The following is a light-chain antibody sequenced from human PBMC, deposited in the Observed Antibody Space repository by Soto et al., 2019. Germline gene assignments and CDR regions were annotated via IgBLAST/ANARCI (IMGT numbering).Light chain of an antibody. Sequence: EIVMTQSPVTLSMSPGERATLSCRAGQSVSSSLAWYQQKPGQPPRLLIYGASTRATGIPARFTGSGSGTEFTLTISSLQFDDSAVYYCQQYNNWWTFGQGTKVEIK. V-gene: IGKV3-15*01. J-gene: IGKJ1*01. CDR3: QQYNNWWT. CDR2: GAS. CDR1: QSVSSS.